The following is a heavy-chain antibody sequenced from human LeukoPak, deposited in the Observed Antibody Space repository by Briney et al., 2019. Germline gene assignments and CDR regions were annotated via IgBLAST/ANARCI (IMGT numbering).Heavy chain of an antibody. CDR1: GYTFTGYY. CDR2: IHPNSGAT. V-gene: IGHV1-2*02. Sequence: ASVKVSCKASGYTFTGYYIHWVRQAPGQGFEWMGWIHPNSGATNYAQDFQGRVTMTRDNSISTAYMDLSRLRSDDTAVYYCARNTAPGYGLDVWGQGTPVTVSS. CDR3: ARNTAPGYGLDV. D-gene: IGHD5-18*01. J-gene: IGHJ6*02.